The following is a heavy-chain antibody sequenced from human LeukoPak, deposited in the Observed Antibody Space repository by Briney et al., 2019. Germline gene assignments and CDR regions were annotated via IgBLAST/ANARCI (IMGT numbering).Heavy chain of an antibody. CDR1: GFTFSSYA. CDR2: ISGSGGST. V-gene: IGHV3-23*01. CDR3: AREGKYYYDSSGYTNFDY. J-gene: IGHJ4*02. D-gene: IGHD3-22*01. Sequence: GGSLRLSCAASGFTFSSYAMSWVRQAPGKGLEWVSAISGSGGSTYYADSVKGRFTISRDNAKNSLYLQMNSLRAEDTAVYYCAREGKYYYDSSGYTNFDYWGQGTLVTVSS.